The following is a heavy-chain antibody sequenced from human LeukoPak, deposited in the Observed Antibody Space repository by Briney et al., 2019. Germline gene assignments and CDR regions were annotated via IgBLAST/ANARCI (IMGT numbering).Heavy chain of an antibody. J-gene: IGHJ3*02. CDR3: ARVSLPADGAFDI. D-gene: IGHD2-2*01. Sequence: SETLSLTCTVSGGSISSGGYYWSWIRQPPGKGLEWIGYIYHSGSTYYNPSLKSRVTISVDRSKNQFSLKLSSVTAADTAVYYCARVSLPADGAFDIWGQGTMVTVSS. CDR2: IYHSGST. CDR1: GGSISSGGYY. V-gene: IGHV4-30-2*01.